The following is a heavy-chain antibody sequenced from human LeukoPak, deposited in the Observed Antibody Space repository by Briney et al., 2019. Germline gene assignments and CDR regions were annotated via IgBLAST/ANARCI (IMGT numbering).Heavy chain of an antibody. D-gene: IGHD2-15*01. Sequence: GGSLRLSCAASGFTFSSYSWNWVRQAPGKGLEWVSFISSSSITIYYAESVKGRFTISRDNAEKSLYLQMNSLRAEDTAVYYCARDRGGSYSAIDYWGQGTLVTVSS. CDR1: GFTFSSYS. V-gene: IGHV3-48*04. J-gene: IGHJ4*02. CDR2: ISSSSITI. CDR3: ARDRGGSYSAIDY.